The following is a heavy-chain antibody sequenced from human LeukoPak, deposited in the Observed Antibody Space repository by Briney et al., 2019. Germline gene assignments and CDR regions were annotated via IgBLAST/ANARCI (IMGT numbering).Heavy chain of an antibody. CDR3: ARDRSSDACDY. CDR1: GFTFSSYW. CDR2: INSDGSRT. V-gene: IGHV3-74*01. D-gene: IGHD6-6*01. J-gene: IGHJ4*02. Sequence: PGGSQRLSCAASGFTFSSYWMHWVRQAPGKGLVWVSRINSDGSRTSYADSVKGRFTISRDNAKNTLYLQMNGLRAEDTAVYYCARDRSSDACDYWGQGTLVTVSS.